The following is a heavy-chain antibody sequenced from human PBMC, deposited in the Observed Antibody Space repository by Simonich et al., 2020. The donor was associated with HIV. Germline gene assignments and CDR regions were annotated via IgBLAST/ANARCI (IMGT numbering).Heavy chain of an antibody. CDR3: ARRNWDDSSGYYRDAFDI. CDR1: GGSISNYY. D-gene: IGHD3-22*01. J-gene: IGHJ3*02. Sequence: QVQLQESGPGLVKPSETLSLTCSVPGGSISNYYWSWIRQPPGKGLEWIGYIYYSGSTNYNPSLKSRVTISVDAAKNKFSLKLSSVTAADTAVYYCARRNWDDSSGYYRDAFDIWGQGTMVTVSS. CDR2: IYYSGST. V-gene: IGHV4-59*08.